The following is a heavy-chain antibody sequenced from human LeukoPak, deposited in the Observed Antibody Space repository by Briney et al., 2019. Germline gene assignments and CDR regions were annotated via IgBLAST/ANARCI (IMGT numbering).Heavy chain of an antibody. CDR3: ARCAYYYDSSGYPHFDY. Sequence: PGGSLRLSCAASGFTFSSYSMNWVRQAPGKGLEWVSSISSSSSYIYYADSVKGRFTISRDNAKNSLYLQMNSLRAEDTAVYYCARCAYYYDSSGYPHFDYWGQGTLVTVSS. J-gene: IGHJ4*02. CDR2: ISSSSSYI. CDR1: GFTFSSYS. V-gene: IGHV3-21*01. D-gene: IGHD3-22*01.